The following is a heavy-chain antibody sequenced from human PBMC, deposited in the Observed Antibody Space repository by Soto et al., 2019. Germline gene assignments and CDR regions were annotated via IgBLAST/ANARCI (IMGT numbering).Heavy chain of an antibody. D-gene: IGHD3-16*01. CDR3: ARAHMGSFDAFDI. CDR1: GGSISTYY. J-gene: IGHJ3*02. CDR2: IFHSGAT. V-gene: IGHV4-59*01. Sequence: QVQLQESGPGLVKPSETLSLTCSVSGGSISTYYWSWIRQAPGKRLEWLGYIFHSGATNYNPSLESRVTISVDTSKSQLSLRLTSVTAADTGVYYCARAHMGSFDAFDIWGQGTTVTVSS.